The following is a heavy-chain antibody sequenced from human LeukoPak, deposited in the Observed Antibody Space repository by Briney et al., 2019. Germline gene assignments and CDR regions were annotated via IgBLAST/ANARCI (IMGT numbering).Heavy chain of an antibody. J-gene: IGHJ4*02. CDR3: ARDPPLRYFDWLLPDY. CDR1: GFTFSSYW. D-gene: IGHD3-9*01. V-gene: IGHV3-7*04. Sequence: GGSLRLSCAASGFTFSSYWMSWVRQAPGKGLEWVANIKQDGSEKYYVDSVKGRFTISRDNAKNSLYLQMNSLRAEDTAVYYCARDPPLRYFDWLLPDYWSQGTLVTVSS. CDR2: IKQDGSEK.